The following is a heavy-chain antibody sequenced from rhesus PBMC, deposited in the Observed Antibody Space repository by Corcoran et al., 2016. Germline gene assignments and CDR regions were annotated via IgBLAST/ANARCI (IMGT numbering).Heavy chain of an antibody. CDR2: VYWDDDK. Sequence: QVTLKESGPALVKPTQTLTLTCTFSGCSLSTSGLGINWIRQPPGKALEWLESVYWDDDKGYTKSLKSRLTISKDTSKNQVVLTMTNMDPVDTATYYCARRDVWNNGIIDYWGQGVLVTVSS. J-gene: IGHJ4*01. CDR3: ARRDVWNNGIIDY. D-gene: IGHD1-20*01. CDR1: GCSLSTSGLG. V-gene: IGHV2S1*01.